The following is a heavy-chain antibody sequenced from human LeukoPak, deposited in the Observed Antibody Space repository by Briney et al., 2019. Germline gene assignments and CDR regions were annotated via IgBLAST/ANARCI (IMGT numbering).Heavy chain of an antibody. D-gene: IGHD3-10*01. CDR3: AAYYYGSGSSPLGP. CDR2: ISYDGSNK. V-gene: IGHV3-30*03. CDR1: GFTFSSYG. Sequence: GGSLRLSCAASGFTFSSYGMHWVRQAPGKGLEWVAVISYDGSNKYYADSVKGRFTISRDNSKNTLYLQMNSLRAEDTAVYYCAAYYYGSGSSPLGPWGQGTLVTASS. J-gene: IGHJ5*02.